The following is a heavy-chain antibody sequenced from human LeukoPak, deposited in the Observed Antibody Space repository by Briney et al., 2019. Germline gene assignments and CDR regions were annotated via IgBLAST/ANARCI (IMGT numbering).Heavy chain of an antibody. V-gene: IGHV4-59*01. Sequence: SETLSLTCTVSGGSISSYYWSWIRQPPGKGLEWIGYIYYSETTNYNPSLKSRVTISVDTSKNQFSLRLSSVTAADTAVYYCARMTAFGGVTYYIDVWGRGTTVSVSS. CDR2: IYYSETT. D-gene: IGHD3-16*01. CDR3: ARMTAFGGVTYYIDV. CDR1: GGSISSYY. J-gene: IGHJ6*03.